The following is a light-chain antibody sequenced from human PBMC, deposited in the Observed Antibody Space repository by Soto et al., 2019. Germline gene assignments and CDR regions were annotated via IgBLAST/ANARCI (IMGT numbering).Light chain of an antibody. CDR2: EGS. CDR3: CSYEASSTYV. CDR1: SSVVGSYNL. J-gene: IGLJ1*01. V-gene: IGLV2-23*01. Sequence: QSAVTQPASVSGSPGQSITISCTGTSSVVGSYNLVSWYQQHPGKAPKLMIYEGSKRPSGVSNRFSGSKSGNTASLTISGLQADYEADYYCCSYEASSTYVFGTGTEVTDL.